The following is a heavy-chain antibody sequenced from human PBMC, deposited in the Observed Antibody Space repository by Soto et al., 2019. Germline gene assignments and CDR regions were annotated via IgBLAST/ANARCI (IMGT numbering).Heavy chain of an antibody. CDR3: AKGLGEFSYYGMDV. V-gene: IGHV3-23*01. CDR1: GFTFTTHA. CDR2: ISGSGGTT. Sequence: EVQLLESGGGLVQPGGSLRLSCAASGFTFTTHAINWVRQAPGKGLEWVSSISGSGGTTDYADSVKGRFTISRDNSKNTLYLQMNSLRAEDTAVYYCAKGLGEFSYYGMDVWGQGTTVTVSS. D-gene: IGHD3-10*01. J-gene: IGHJ6*02.